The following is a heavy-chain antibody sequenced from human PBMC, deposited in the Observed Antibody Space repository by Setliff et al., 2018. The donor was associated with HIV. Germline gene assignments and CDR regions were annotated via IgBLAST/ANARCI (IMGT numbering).Heavy chain of an antibody. J-gene: IGHJ3*02. CDR1: GDIFSRYG. D-gene: IGHD5-12*01. Sequence: SVKVSCRASGDIFSRYGISWVRQAPGQGLEWMGGIIPIYGTANSAQKFQGRVTITADESTSTAYMELSTLRSEDTAVYFCARDGGYSGHQWFGDAFDIWGQGTMVTVSS. CDR2: IIPIYGTA. CDR3: ARDGGYSGHQWFGDAFDI. V-gene: IGHV1-69*13.